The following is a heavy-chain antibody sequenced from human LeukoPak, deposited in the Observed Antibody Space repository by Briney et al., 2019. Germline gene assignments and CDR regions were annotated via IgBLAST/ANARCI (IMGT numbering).Heavy chain of an antibody. CDR3: ASQGSDSGWFYF. CDR1: GVSMRTYY. J-gene: IGHJ4*02. Sequence: SETLTLTGTVSGVSMRTYYWSWIRQPPGKGLEWIGYVSYSGSTDYNPSLKSRLTISIDTSETQFSLKLTSVTAADTAIYYCASQGSDSGWFYFWGQGTLVTVSS. V-gene: IGHV4-59*08. CDR2: VSYSGST. D-gene: IGHD6-19*01.